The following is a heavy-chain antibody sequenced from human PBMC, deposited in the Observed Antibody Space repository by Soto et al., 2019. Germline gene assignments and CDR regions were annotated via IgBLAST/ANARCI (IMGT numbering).Heavy chain of an antibody. V-gene: IGHV1-3*01. D-gene: IGHD1-1*01. Sequence: ASVKVSCKASRYSFTTYALHWVRESPGQRLEWMGWINAGNGDTKYSEKFQGRVTITRDTSANTAYMELSSLRSEDTSVYYCARDPGTGAALRAYHFDYWGQGTLVTVSS. CDR2: INAGNGDT. CDR3: ARDPGTGAALRAYHFDY. J-gene: IGHJ4*02. CDR1: RYSFTTYA.